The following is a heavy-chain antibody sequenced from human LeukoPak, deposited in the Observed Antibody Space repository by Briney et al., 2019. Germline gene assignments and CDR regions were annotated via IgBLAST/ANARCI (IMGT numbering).Heavy chain of an antibody. D-gene: IGHD6-25*01. Sequence: SETLSLTCAVYGGSFSGYYWSWIRQPPGKGLEWIGEINHSGSTNYNPSLKSRVTISVDTSKNQFSLKLSSVTAADTAVYYCARGIAAAIDYWGQGTLVTVSS. CDR3: ARGIAAAIDY. CDR2: INHSGST. J-gene: IGHJ4*02. V-gene: IGHV4-34*01. CDR1: GGSFSGYY.